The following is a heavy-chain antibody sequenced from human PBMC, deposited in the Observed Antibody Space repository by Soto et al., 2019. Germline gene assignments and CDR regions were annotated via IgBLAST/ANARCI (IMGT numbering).Heavy chain of an antibody. CDR2: VYYSGIT. V-gene: IGHV4-39*01. CDR3: ARHPKYNILTKHDMDV. Sequence: QLQLQESGPGLVRPSETLSLTCTVSGGSISSTTHYWAWIRQPAGKGLEWIGGVYYSGITYYSPSLKRPLTISGDTSKNQFTLYLRSVNVADTAVYYSARHPKYNILTKHDMDVWGQGTTVTVSS. J-gene: IGHJ6*02. D-gene: IGHD3-9*01. CDR1: GGSISSTTHY.